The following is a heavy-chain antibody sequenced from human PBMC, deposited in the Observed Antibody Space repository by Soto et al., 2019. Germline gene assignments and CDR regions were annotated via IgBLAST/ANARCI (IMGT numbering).Heavy chain of an antibody. V-gene: IGHV4-61*01. CDR3: ARDDEDHRGDQAFDN. D-gene: IGHD3-16*01. J-gene: IGHJ3*02. CDR2: IYYSGST. Sequence: QVQLQESGPGLVKPSETLSLTCTVSGGSVSSGSYYWSWIRQPPGKGLEWIGYIYYSGSTNYNPSLKSRVTISVDTSKNQFSLKLSSVTAADTAVYYCARDDEDHRGDQAFDNWGQGTMVTVSS. CDR1: GGSVSSGSYY.